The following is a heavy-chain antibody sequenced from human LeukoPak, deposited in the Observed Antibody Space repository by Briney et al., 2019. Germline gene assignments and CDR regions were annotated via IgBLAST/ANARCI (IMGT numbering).Heavy chain of an antibody. J-gene: IGHJ4*02. V-gene: IGHV3-23*01. CDR1: GFTFTTYA. D-gene: IGHD3-10*01. CDR2: ILSGGNT. CDR3: VKGVASGTYYNNDC. Sequence: PGGSLRLSCAASGFTFTTYAMTWVRQAPGQGLEWVSSILSGGNTYYAESVQGRFTISRDNSKNTLYVQMNSLRAEDTAVYYCVKGVASGTYYNNDCWGQGTLVTVSS.